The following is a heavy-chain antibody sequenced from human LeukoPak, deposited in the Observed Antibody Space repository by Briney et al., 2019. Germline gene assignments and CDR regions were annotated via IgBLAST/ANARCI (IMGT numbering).Heavy chain of an antibody. CDR3: AKDQTPYY. Sequence: GGSLRLSCAASGFTFSSYGMNWVRQAPGKGLEWVSYISSSGSTIYYADSVKGRFTISRDNSKNTLHLQMNSLRAEDTAVYYCAKDQTPYYWGQGTLVTVSS. CDR2: ISSSGSTI. J-gene: IGHJ4*02. CDR1: GFTFSSYG. V-gene: IGHV3-23*01.